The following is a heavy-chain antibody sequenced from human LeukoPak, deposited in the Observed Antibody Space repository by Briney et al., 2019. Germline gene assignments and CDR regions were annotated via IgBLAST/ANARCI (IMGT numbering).Heavy chain of an antibody. CDR2: INHSGST. J-gene: IGHJ4*02. V-gene: IGHV4-34*01. D-gene: IGHD3-22*01. Sequence: SETLSLTCAVYGGSFSGYYWSWIRQPPGKGLEWIGEINHSGSTNYNPSLKSRVTISVDTSKNQFSLKLSSVTAADTAVYYCARTYYDSSGALLDYWGQGTLVTVSS. CDR3: ARTYYDSSGALLDY. CDR1: GGSFSGYY.